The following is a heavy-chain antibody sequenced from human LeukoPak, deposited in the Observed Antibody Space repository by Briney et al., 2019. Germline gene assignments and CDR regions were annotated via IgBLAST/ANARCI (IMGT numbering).Heavy chain of an antibody. V-gene: IGHV1-69*02. CDR1: GGTFSSYT. CDR2: IIPILGIA. Sequence: SVKVSCKASGGTFSSYTISWVRQAPGQGLEWMGRIIPILGIANYAQKFQGRVTITAGKSTSTAYMELSSLRSEDTAVYYCARVPCSSTSCYRYYYYMDVWGKGTTVTVSS. D-gene: IGHD2-2*01. J-gene: IGHJ6*03. CDR3: ARVPCSSTSCYRYYYYMDV.